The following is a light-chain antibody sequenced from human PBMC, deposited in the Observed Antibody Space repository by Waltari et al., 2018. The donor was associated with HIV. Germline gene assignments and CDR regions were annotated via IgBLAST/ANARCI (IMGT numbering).Light chain of an antibody. Sequence: QSALTHAAPVSGSPGQSVTISCTGTSRDVGGFNFVHWYQQHPAKVPKLIIYAVYKRPSGVSNRFSASKSGNTTSLTISGLQAEDEADYYCNSYRSDSTYVFGTGTKVTVL. J-gene: IGLJ1*01. V-gene: IGLV2-14*03. CDR2: AVY. CDR1: SRDVGGFNF. CDR3: NSYRSDSTYV.